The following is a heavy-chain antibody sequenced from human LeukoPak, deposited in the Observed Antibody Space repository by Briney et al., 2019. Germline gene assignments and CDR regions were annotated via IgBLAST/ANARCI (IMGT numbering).Heavy chain of an antibody. CDR3: ARGFRDF. V-gene: IGHV1-8*03. Sequence: GASVKVSCKASGFTFANYDINWVRQATGQGLEWVGWINLKDGATRYAQNFRGRVTITWDTSINTAYMELSSLRSEDTAVYFCARGFRDFWGQGTLVTVSS. CDR1: GFTFANYD. J-gene: IGHJ4*02. CDR2: INLKDGAT.